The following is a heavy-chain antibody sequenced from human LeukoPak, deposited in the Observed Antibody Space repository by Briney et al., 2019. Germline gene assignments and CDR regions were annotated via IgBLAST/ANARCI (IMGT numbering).Heavy chain of an antibody. CDR1: GASISSYY. V-gene: IGHV4-4*07. Sequence: SETLSLTCTVSGASISSYYWSWIRQPAGKGLEWIGRIYSSRSIYNPSLKSRVTMSVDTSKNQYSLKLSSVTAADTAVYYCARAAGRDTTSGLDFDYWGQGILVTVSS. CDR3: ARAAGRDTTSGLDFDY. CDR2: IYSSRS. J-gene: IGHJ4*02. D-gene: IGHD1-26*01.